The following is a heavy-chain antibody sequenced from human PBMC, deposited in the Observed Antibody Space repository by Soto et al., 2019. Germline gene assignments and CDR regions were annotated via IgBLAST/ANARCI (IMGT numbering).Heavy chain of an antibody. CDR1: SGSISSGDYF. CDR3: ARGSFSSSSSWFDP. J-gene: IGHJ5*02. D-gene: IGHD6-6*01. Sequence: SETLSLTCTVSSGSISSGDYFWTWIRQQPGKGLEWIGHISSSGSTYYNPSLMSRLTISVDSSVNQFSLNLSSVTAADTAVYYCARGSFSSSSSWFDPWGQGTLVTVSS. CDR2: ISSSGST. V-gene: IGHV4-31*03.